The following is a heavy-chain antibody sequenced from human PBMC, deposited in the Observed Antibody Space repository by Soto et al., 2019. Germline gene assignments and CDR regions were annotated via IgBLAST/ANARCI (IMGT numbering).Heavy chain of an antibody. CDR3: ARPPVPKIYWFFEF. CDR2: IRDGGTTQ. Sequence: SLRLSCAASGFMFTDYAIHWVRHSPGKGLEWIGVIRDGGTTQYYADSVKGRFTISGDTSKNTVYLQMNSLRAEDTAVYSCARPPVPKIYWFFEFWGRGTPVTVSS. V-gene: IGHV3-33*01. CDR1: GFMFTDYA. D-gene: IGHD6-6*01. J-gene: IGHJ2*01.